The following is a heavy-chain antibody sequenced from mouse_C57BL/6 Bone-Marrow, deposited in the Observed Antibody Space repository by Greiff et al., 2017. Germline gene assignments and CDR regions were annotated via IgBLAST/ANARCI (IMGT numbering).Heavy chain of an antibody. Sequence: EVKLVESGGGLVQPGGSLKLSCAASGFTFSSYAMSWVRQTPEKRLEWVATISDGGSYTYYPDNGKGRFTISRDNAKNNLYLQMSHLKSEDTAMYYCARDSYYGSSFYWYFDVWGTGTTVTVSS. CDR3: ARDSYYGSSFYWYFDV. V-gene: IGHV5-4*01. J-gene: IGHJ1*03. CDR2: ISDGGSYT. D-gene: IGHD1-1*01. CDR1: GFTFSSYA.